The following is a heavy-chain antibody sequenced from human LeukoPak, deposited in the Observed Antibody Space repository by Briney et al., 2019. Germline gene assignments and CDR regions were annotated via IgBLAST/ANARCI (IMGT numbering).Heavy chain of an antibody. V-gene: IGHV3-53*01. CDR1: GFTVSSNY. CDR2: IYSGGST. J-gene: IGHJ6*02. D-gene: IGHD2-21*02. Sequence: GGSLRLSCAASGFTVSSNYMSWVRQAPGKGLEWVSVIYSGGSTYYADSVKGRFTISRDNSKNTLYLQMNSLRAEDTAVYYCARDNRYCGGDCYSYYYYGMDVWGQGTMVTVSS. CDR3: ARDNRYCGGDCYSYYYYGMDV.